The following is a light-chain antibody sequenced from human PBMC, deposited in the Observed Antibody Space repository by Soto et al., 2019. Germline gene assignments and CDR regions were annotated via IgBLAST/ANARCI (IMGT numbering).Light chain of an antibody. V-gene: IGLV1-40*01. CDR1: SSNTGAGYA. J-gene: IGLJ2*01. Sequence: QSVLTQPPSVSGAPGQRVTISCTGSSSNTGAGYAVHWYQQFPGTAPKLLIYDNNNRPSGVPDRFSGSKSGTSASLAVTGLQAEDEADYYCQSYDSSLTVVFGGGTKLTVL. CDR2: DNN. CDR3: QSYDSSLTVV.